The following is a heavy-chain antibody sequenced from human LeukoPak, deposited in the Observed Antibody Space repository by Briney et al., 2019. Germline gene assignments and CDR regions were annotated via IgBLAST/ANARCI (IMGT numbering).Heavy chain of an antibody. CDR2: INSDGSIT. J-gene: IGHJ4*02. V-gene: IGHV3-74*01. CDR1: AFTLSSYW. D-gene: IGHD6-19*01. Sequence: GSLRLSCAASAFTLSSYWMHWVRQAPGKGLIWVSRINSDGSITNYADSAKGRFTISRDNAKNTLYLQMNSLRAEDTAVYYCGRGSSVAGNLIDSWGQGTLVTVSS. CDR3: GRGSSVAGNLIDS.